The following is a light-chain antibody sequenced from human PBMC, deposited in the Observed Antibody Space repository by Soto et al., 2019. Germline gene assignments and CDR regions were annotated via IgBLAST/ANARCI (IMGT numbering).Light chain of an antibody. CDR1: QILVHSDGNTY. V-gene: IGKV2-24*01. CDR2: KIS. CDR3: QQFSSYPLT. J-gene: IGKJ4*01. Sequence: EIVLTQTTLSSPVTLRQPSSICCISSQILVHSDGNTYLSWLQQRPGQPPRLLIYKISNRFSGVPDRFSGSGAGTDFTLTISRLEPEDFAVYYCQQFSSYPLTFGGGTKVAIK.